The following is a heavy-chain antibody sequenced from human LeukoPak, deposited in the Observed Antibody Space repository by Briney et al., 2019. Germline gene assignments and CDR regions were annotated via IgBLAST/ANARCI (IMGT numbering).Heavy chain of an antibody. CDR2: IYYSGST. V-gene: IGHV4-59*01. CDR3: ARDYRADYYDSSGHLDY. Sequence: SETLSLTRTVSGGSISSYYWSWIRQPPGKGLEWIGYIYYSGSTNYNPSLKSRVTISVDTSKNQFSLKLSSVTAADTAVYYCARDYRADYYDSSGHLDYWGQGTLVTVSS. J-gene: IGHJ4*02. CDR1: GGSISSYY. D-gene: IGHD3-22*01.